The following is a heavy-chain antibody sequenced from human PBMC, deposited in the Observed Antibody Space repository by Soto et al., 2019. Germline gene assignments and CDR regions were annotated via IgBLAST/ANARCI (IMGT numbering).Heavy chain of an antibody. Sequence: EVQLLESGGGLVQPGGSLRLSCAASGFTFSSYAMNWVRQAPGKGLEWVSVISGSGGSTYYADAVKGRFTISRDNSKNMLYLQTNSLRAEDTAVYYCAKRTGGWYFDLWGRGTLVTVSS. CDR3: AKRTGGWYFDL. CDR1: GFTFSSYA. V-gene: IGHV3-23*01. CDR2: ISGSGGST. J-gene: IGHJ2*01. D-gene: IGHD3-16*01.